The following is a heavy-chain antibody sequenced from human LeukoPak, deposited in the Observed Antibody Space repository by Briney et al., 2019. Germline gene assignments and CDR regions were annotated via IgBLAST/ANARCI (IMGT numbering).Heavy chain of an antibody. V-gene: IGHV4-59*01. Sequence: SESLSLTCTVSGGSISSYYWSWIRQPPGKGLEWIGYIYYSGSTNYNPSLKSRVTISVDTSKNQFSLKLSSVTAADTAVYYCARGLYCSSTSCYWFDPWGQGTLVTVSS. CDR2: IYYSGST. CDR3: ARGLYCSSTSCYWFDP. CDR1: GGSISSYY. J-gene: IGHJ5*02. D-gene: IGHD2-2*01.